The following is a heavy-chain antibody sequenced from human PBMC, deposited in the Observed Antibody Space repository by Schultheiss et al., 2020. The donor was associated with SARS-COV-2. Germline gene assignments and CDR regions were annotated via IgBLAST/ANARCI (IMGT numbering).Heavy chain of an antibody. J-gene: IGHJ6*03. CDR1: GYTLTGYY. CDR2: INPNSGGT. V-gene: IGHV1-2*02. Sequence: ASVKVSCKASGYTLTGYYMHWVRQAPGQGLEWMGWINPNSGGTNYAQKFQGRVTMTRDTSISTAYMELSRLRSDDTAVYYCARDFGERYYYYMDVWGKGTTVTVSS. CDR3: ARDFGERYYYYMDV. D-gene: IGHD3-3*01.